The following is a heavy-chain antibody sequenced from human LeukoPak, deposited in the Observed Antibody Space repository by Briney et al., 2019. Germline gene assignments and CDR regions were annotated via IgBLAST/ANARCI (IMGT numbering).Heavy chain of an antibody. V-gene: IGHV4-39*01. D-gene: IGHD3-10*01. Sequence: SETLSLTSTVSGGSISSSSYYWGWIRHPPGKGLEWIGSIYYSGSTYYNPSLKSRVTISVDTSKNQFSLKLSSVTAADTAVYYCARTQTYRRGYFDYWGKGTLVTVSS. CDR2: IYYSGST. CDR3: ARTQTYRRGYFDY. CDR1: GGSISSSSYY. J-gene: IGHJ4*02.